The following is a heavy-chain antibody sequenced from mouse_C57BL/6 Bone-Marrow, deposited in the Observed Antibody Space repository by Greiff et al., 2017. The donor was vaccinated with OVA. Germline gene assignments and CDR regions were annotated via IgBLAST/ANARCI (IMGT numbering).Heavy chain of an antibody. D-gene: IGHD2-4*01. CDR3: TVYYDYDGFDY. V-gene: IGHV6-6*01. J-gene: IGHJ2*01. CDR2: IRNKANNHAT. Sequence: EVHLVESGGGLVQPGGSMKLSCAASGFTFSDAWMAWVRQSPEKGLEWVAEIRNKANNHATYYAESVKGRFTISRDDSKSSVYLQMNSLRAEDTGIYYCTVYYDYDGFDYWGQGTTLTVSS. CDR1: GFTFSDAW.